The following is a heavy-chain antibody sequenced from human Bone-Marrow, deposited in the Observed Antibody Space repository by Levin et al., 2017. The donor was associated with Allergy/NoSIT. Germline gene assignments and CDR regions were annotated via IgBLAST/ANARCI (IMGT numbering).Heavy chain of an antibody. V-gene: IGHV1-69*01. CDR2: IIPIFGTA. Sequence: KISCKASGGTFSSYAISWVRQAPGQGLEWMGGIIPIFGTANYAQKFQGRVTITADESTSTAYMELSSLRSEDTAVYYCARVGSYGDYGYDYWGQGTLVTVSS. CDR3: ARVGSYGDYGYDY. J-gene: IGHJ4*02. CDR1: GGTFSSYA. D-gene: IGHD4-17*01.